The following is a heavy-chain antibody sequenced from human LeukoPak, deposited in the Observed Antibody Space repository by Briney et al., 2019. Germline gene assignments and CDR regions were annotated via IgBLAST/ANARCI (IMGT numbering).Heavy chain of an antibody. Sequence: ASVKVSCKASGYTFTSYGISWVRQAPGQGLEWMGWINGYNGDTKYVQKVQGRVSMTTDTSTSTAYMELRSLRSDDTAVYYCARETLEGIVVVIDYWGQGTLVTVSS. CDR1: GYTFTSYG. D-gene: IGHD3-22*01. J-gene: IGHJ4*02. CDR3: ARETLEGIVVVIDY. V-gene: IGHV1-18*01. CDR2: INGYNGDT.